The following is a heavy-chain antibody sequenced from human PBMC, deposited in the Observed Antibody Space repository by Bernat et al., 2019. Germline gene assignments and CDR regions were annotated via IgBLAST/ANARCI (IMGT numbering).Heavy chain of an antibody. V-gene: IGHV3-21*01. CDR2: ISSSSYI. CDR3: ARDFARIAAAEFDP. J-gene: IGHJ5*02. D-gene: IGHD6-13*01. Sequence: EVQLVESGGGLVKPGGSLRLSCAASGFTFSSYSMNWVRQAPGKGLEWVSSISSSSYIYYADSVKGRFTISRDNAKNSLYLQMNSLRAEDTAVYYCARDFARIAAAEFDPWGQGTLVTVSS. CDR1: GFTFSSYS.